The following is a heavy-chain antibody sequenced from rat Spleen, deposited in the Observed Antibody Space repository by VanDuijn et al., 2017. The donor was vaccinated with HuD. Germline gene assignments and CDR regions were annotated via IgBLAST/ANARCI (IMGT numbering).Heavy chain of an antibody. CDR1: GFSLTSYH. CDR2: IWIDGNT. J-gene: IGHJ2*01. Sequence: QVQLKESGPGLVQPSQTLSLTCTVSGFSLTSYHISWVRQPPGKGMEWLGVIWIDGNTGYTSFLKSRLSISRDTSRSQVILKMNSLQTEDTATSFCARDRTGPFDYWGQGVKVTVSS. CDR3: ARDRTGPFDY. V-gene: IGHV2-43*01.